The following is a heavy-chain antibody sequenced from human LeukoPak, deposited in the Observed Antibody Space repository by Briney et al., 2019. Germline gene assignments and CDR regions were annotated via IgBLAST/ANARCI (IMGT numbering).Heavy chain of an antibody. CDR1: GFTFDDYG. V-gene: IGHV3-20*04. Sequence: TGGSLRLSCAASGFTFDDYGMSWVRQAPGKGLEWVSGISWNGGSTGYADSVKGRFTISRDNAKNSLYLQMNSLRAEDTALYYCARAGDDYVWGSYRPIDYWGQGTLVTVSS. J-gene: IGHJ4*02. CDR3: ARAGDDYVWGSYRPIDY. D-gene: IGHD3-16*02. CDR2: ISWNGGST.